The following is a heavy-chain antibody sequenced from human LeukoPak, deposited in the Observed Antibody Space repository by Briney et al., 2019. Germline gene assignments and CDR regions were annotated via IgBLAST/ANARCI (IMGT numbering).Heavy chain of an antibody. CDR1: GFTFSSYS. D-gene: IGHD2-2*02. V-gene: IGHV3-21*01. Sequence: GGSLRLSCAASGFTFSSYSMSWVRQAPGKGLEWVSSISSSSSYIYYADSVKGRFTISRDNAKNSLYLQMNSLRAEDTAVYYCARDPYCSSTSCYNGYYYYYGMDVWGQGTTVTVSS. J-gene: IGHJ6*02. CDR3: ARDPYCSSTSCYNGYYYYYGMDV. CDR2: ISSSSSYI.